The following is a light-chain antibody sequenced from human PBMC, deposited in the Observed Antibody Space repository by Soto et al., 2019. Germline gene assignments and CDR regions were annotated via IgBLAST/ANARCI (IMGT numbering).Light chain of an antibody. J-gene: IGKJ1*01. CDR1: QSISSW. V-gene: IGKV1-5*03. Sequence: QMPQSHSTLSASVGEMLPIIFRASQSISSWLAWYQQKGGKAPNLLISKASNLDSGVPSRFSGSGSGTEVNLTISSLQPEECATYYCQQYNSYSEAVGQGTKLE. CDR3: QQYNSYSEA. CDR2: KAS.